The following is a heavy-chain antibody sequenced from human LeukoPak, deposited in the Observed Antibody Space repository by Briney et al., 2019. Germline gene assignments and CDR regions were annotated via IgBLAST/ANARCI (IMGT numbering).Heavy chain of an antibody. CDR1: AASISSGRHC. D-gene: IGHD3-10*01. CDR2: IDTSGST. CDR3: ARESPSLVWSCFDY. Sequence: SQTLSLTCPVYAASISSGRHCWSWIRQPGGKGLAWNGRIDTSGSTNSNPSLKSRLPISAQTSKSQYTLTPSSLTTADTAVYYCARESPSLVWSCFDYWGQGTLVTVS. J-gene: IGHJ4*02. V-gene: IGHV4-61*02.